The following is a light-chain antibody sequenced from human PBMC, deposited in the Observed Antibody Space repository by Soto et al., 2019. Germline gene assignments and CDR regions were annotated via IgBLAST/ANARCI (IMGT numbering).Light chain of an antibody. CDR3: CSYAGSSTHVV. Sequence: QSALTQPASVSGSPGQSITISSTGTSSDLGSYNLVSWYQQHPGKAPKLMIYEGSKRPSGVSNRFSGSKSGNTASLTISGLQAEDEADYYCCSYAGSSTHVVFGGGTKLTVL. V-gene: IGLV2-23*01. CDR1: SSDLGSYNL. J-gene: IGLJ2*01. CDR2: EGS.